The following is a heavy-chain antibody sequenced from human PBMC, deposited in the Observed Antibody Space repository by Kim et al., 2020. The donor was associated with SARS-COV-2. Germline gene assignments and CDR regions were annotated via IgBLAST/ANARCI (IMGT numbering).Heavy chain of an antibody. Sequence: CQGRVTMTRNTSISTAYMELNSLRSEDTAVYYCARRVGGCSGGSCYWVDHWGQGTLVTVSS. D-gene: IGHD2-15*01. J-gene: IGHJ5*02. V-gene: IGHV1-8*01. CDR3: ARRVGGCSGGSCYWVDH.